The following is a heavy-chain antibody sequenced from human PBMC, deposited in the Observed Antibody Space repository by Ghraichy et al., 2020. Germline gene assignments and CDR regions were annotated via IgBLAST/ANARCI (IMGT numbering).Heavy chain of an antibody. V-gene: IGHV4-39*01. CDR3: ARPRTGATFEL. CDR2: VYYSGTA. CDR1: GASISSSAYY. D-gene: IGHD1-26*01. J-gene: IGHJ4*02. Sequence: SETLSLTCTVSGASISSSAYYWGWIRQSPGKGLEWIGSVYYSGTAFYNPSLKGRVKVSVDISRNQFSLKVTSVTAADTAVYYCARPRTGATFELWGQGTLVTVAS.